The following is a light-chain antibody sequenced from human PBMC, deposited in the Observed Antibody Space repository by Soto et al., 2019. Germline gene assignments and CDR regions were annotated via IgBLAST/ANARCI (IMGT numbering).Light chain of an antibody. CDR2: SAS. Sequence: DIQMTQSPSSLSASVGDRVTITCRAGQTVTDYLNWYQHKPGKAPKLLIYSASTLQSGVPSRFSGSGSGTDLTLTITRLEPEDFAVYFCQQYDSSPRTFGQGTKVDIK. CDR1: QTVTDY. J-gene: IGKJ1*01. CDR3: QQYDSSPRT. V-gene: IGKV1-39*01.